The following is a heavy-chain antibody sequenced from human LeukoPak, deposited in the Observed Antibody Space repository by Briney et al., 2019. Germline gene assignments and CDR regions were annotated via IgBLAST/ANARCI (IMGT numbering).Heavy chain of an antibody. CDR2: IYTGGST. D-gene: IGHD6-19*01. V-gene: IGHV4-61*02. Sequence: SRTLSLTCTVSGGSISSGSFYWNWIRQPAGKGLEWIGRIYTGGSTNYNPSPTSRATISVDTSTNQFSLKLSSVTAADTAVYYCVTSIALAGWGAFDVWGQGTMVTVSS. CDR3: VTSIALAGWGAFDV. CDR1: GGSISSGSFY. J-gene: IGHJ3*01.